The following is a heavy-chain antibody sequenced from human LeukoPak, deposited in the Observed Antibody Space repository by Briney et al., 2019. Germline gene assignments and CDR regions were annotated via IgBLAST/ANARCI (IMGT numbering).Heavy chain of an antibody. D-gene: IGHD4-23*01. V-gene: IGHV3-23*01. CDR2: ITATTRST. Sequence: GGSLRLSCAGSGFTFSIYAMHWVRQAPGKGLEWVSTITATTRSTNYADSVKGRFTISRDNSKRTLYLQMNSLRVEDTAMYYCAKDPNGDYVGAFDFWGQGTLVSVSS. CDR3: AKDPNGDYVGAFDF. J-gene: IGHJ3*01. CDR1: GFTFSIYA.